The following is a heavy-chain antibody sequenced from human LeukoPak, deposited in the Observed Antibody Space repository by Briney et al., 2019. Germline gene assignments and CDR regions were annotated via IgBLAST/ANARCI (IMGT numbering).Heavy chain of an antibody. Sequence: SETLSLTCTVSGGSITNYYWHWIRQPPGKGLEWIGYVFYSGSTNYNPSLKSRVTISVDTSKNQFSLKLSSVTAADTAVYYCARDAVTYDAFDIWGQGTMVTVSS. CDR3: ARDAVTYDAFDI. CDR1: GGSITNYY. V-gene: IGHV4-59*01. J-gene: IGHJ3*02. CDR2: VFYSGST. D-gene: IGHD2-21*02.